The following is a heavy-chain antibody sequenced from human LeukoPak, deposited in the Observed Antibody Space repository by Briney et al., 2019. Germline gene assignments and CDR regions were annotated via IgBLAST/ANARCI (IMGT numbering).Heavy chain of an antibody. D-gene: IGHD3-22*01. CDR1: GFTVSSNY. CDR3: ARSAQDSSGYPVYYYGMDV. CDR2: IYTGGST. V-gene: IGHV3-66*01. Sequence: PGGSLRLSCAASGFTVSSNYMSWVRQAPGKGLEWVSVIYTGGSTYYADSVKGRFIISRDSSKNTLYLQMNSLRVEDTAVYYCARSAQDSSGYPVYYYGMDVWGQGTTVTVSS. J-gene: IGHJ6*02.